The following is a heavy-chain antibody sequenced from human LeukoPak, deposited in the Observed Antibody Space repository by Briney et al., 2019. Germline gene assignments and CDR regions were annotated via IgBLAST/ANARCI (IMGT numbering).Heavy chain of an antibody. D-gene: IGHD5-18*01. V-gene: IGHV4-34*01. J-gene: IGHJ2*01. CDR3: ARGGYSYGYVINWYFDL. Sequence: SETLSLTCAVYGGSFSGYYWSWIRQPPGKGLEWIGEINYSGSTNYNPSLKSRVTISVDTSKNQFSLKLSSVTAADTAVYYCARGGYSYGYVINWYFDLWGRGTLVTVSS. CDR1: GGSFSGYY. CDR2: INYSGST.